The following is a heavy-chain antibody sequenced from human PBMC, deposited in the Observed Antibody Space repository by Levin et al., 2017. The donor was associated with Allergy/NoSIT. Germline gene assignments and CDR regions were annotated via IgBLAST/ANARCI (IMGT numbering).Heavy chain of an antibody. CDR2: IYYSGST. CDR3: ARRIAAAATIDY. J-gene: IGHJ4*02. V-gene: IGHV4-39*01. CDR1: CGSIRSSSYY. D-gene: IGHD6-13*01. Sequence: SPTLSLPCTVSCGSIRSSSYYWGWIRQPPGKGLEWIGSIYYSGSTYYNPSLKSRVTISVDTSKNQFSLKLSSVTAADTAVYYCARRIAAAATIDYWGQGTLVTVSS.